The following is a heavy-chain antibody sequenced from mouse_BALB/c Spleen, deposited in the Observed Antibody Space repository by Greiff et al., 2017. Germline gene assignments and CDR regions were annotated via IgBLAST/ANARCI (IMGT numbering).Heavy chain of an antibody. V-gene: IGHV5-12-2*01. CDR2: ISNGGGST. Sequence: EVQLVESGGGLVQPGGSLKLSCAASGFTFSSYTMSWVRQTPEKRLEWVAYISNGGGSTYYPDTVKGRFTISRDNAKNTLYLQMSSLKSEDTAMYYCARRGITTAPYYYAMDYWGQGTSVTVSS. CDR3: ARRGITTAPYYYAMDY. CDR1: GFTFSSYT. D-gene: IGHD1-2*01. J-gene: IGHJ4*01.